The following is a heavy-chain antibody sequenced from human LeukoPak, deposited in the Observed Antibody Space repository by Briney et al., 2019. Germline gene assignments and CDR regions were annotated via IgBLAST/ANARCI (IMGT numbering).Heavy chain of an antibody. CDR2: IGYDGGNI. D-gene: IGHD3-3*01. V-gene: IGHV3-30-3*01. CDR1: GFTFSNYA. J-gene: IGHJ4*02. Sequence: GGSLRLSCAASGFTFSNYAMHWVRQAPGKGLEWVAVIGYDGGNIHYADSVKGRFTISRDNSKNTLYLQMNSLRAEDTAVYYCARGEVTIFGVVGYWGQGTLVTVSS. CDR3: ARGEVTIFGVVGY.